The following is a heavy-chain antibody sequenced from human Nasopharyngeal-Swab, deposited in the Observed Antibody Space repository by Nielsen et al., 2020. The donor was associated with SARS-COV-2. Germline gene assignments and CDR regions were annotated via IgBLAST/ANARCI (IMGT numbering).Heavy chain of an antibody. Sequence: GGSLRLSCVVSGFTFSDYWLSWVRQAPGKGLEWVSHIGQDGSEKYYVDPVKGRFIITRDNAKNSVYLQMNTLRVEDTAVYYCARDGYSVTWDEYYMDVWGTGTTVTVSS. CDR3: ARDGYSVTWDEYYMDV. D-gene: IGHD6-13*01. V-gene: IGHV3-7*01. CDR2: IGQDGSEK. CDR1: GFTFSDYW. J-gene: IGHJ6*03.